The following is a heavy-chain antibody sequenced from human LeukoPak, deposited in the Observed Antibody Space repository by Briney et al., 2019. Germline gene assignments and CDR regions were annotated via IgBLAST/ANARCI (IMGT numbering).Heavy chain of an antibody. CDR1: GYTFTSYG. CDR3: ARATVMIVPAAATMGDY. D-gene: IGHD2-2*01. J-gene: IGHJ4*02. V-gene: IGHV1-18*01. Sequence: ASVKVSCKASGYTFTSYGISWVRQAPGQGLEWMGWISAYNGNTNYAQKLQGRVTMTTDTSTSTAYMELRSLRSDDTAVYYCARATVMIVPAAATMGDYRGQGTLVTVSS. CDR2: ISAYNGNT.